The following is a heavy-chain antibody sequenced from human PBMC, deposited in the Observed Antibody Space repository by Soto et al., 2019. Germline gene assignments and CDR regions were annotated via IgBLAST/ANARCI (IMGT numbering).Heavy chain of an antibody. CDR1: GDSVSSNSAA. Sequence: SQPLSLTCAISGDSVSSNSAAWNWIRQSPSRGLEWLGRTYYRSKWYNDYAVSVESRITINPDTSKNQFSLQLNSVTPEDTAVYYCARALDYYDSSGYYYVLDYWGQGTLVTVSS. J-gene: IGHJ4*02. CDR3: ARALDYYDSSGYYYVLDY. D-gene: IGHD3-22*01. CDR2: TYYRSKWYN. V-gene: IGHV6-1*01.